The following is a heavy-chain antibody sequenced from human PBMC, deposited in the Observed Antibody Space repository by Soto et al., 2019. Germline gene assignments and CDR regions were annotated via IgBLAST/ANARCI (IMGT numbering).Heavy chain of an antibody. CDR3: ARAYKSGIAAAAGRGEDWFDP. V-gene: IGHV1-2*04. D-gene: IGHD6-13*01. CDR2: INPNSGGT. J-gene: IGHJ5*02. CDR1: GYTFTGYY. Sequence: ASVKVSCKASGYTFTGYYMHWVRQAPGQGLEWMGWINPNSGGTNYAQKFQGWVTMTRDTSISTAYMELSRLRSDDTAVYYCARAYKSGIAAAAGRGEDWFDPWGQGTLVTVSS.